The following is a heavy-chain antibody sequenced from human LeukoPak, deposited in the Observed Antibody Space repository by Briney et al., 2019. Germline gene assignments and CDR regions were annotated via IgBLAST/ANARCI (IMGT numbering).Heavy chain of an antibody. J-gene: IGHJ4*02. CDR2: ISSNGGST. Sequence: GGSLRLSCSASGFTFSSYAMHWVRQAPGKGLEYVSLISSNGGSTYYADSVKGRFTISRDNSKNTLYLEMSSLRVEDTADYYCVKGLPGYGGHLDYWGQGTLVTVSS. D-gene: IGHD6-13*01. V-gene: IGHV3-64D*06. CDR3: VKGLPGYGGHLDY. CDR1: GFTFSSYA.